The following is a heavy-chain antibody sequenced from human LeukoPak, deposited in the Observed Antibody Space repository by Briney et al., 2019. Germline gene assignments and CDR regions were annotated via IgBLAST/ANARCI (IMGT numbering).Heavy chain of an antibody. D-gene: IGHD3-10*01. CDR1: GFTFDDYA. V-gene: IGHV3-9*01. CDR2: ISWNSGSI. CDR3: ARRPYGSGSYYNLNYFDY. Sequence: GGSLRLSCAASGFTFDDYAMHWVRQAPGKGLEWVPGISWNSGSIGYADSVKGRFTISRDNAKNSLYLQMNSLRAEDTALYYCARRPYGSGSYYNLNYFDYWGQGTLVTVSS. J-gene: IGHJ4*02.